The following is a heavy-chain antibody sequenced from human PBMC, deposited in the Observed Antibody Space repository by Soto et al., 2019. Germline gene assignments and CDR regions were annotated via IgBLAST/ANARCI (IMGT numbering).Heavy chain of an antibody. CDR3: VRDGTKNLRDRFEP. CDR1: GGSISSGGYY. J-gene: IGHJ5*02. CDR2: IYATGDT. D-gene: IGHD1-26*01. V-gene: IGHV4-61*02. Sequence: SETLSLTCTVSGGSISSGGYYWSWIRQPPGKGLEWIGRIYATGDTDYNPSLKSRISMSVDMSKKQFSLTLRSVTAADTAIYYCVRDGTKNLRDRFEPWGRGILVTVSS.